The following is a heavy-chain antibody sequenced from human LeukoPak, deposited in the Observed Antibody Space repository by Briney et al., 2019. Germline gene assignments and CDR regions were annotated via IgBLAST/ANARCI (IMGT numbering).Heavy chain of an antibody. CDR1: CGSISSYY. Sequence: PAETLSLTCSVSCGSISSYYWRWLRQPPGKGREWIGYIYYWGRTNYNPSLKSRVTLSVDTSKNQFSLKLSSVTAADTAVYYCARDKFLYYYYYMDVWGKGTTVTVSS. V-gene: IGHV4-59*01. CDR3: ARDKFLYYYYYMDV. CDR2: IYYWGRT. J-gene: IGHJ6*03.